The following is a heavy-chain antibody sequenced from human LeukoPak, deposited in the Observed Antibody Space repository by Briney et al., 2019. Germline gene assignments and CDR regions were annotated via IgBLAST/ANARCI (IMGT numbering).Heavy chain of an antibody. D-gene: IGHD2-15*01. CDR2: INHSGST. Sequence: KPSETLSLTCAVYGGSFSGYYWSWIRQPPGKGLEWIGGINHSGSTNYNPSLKSRVTISVDTSKNQFSLKLSSVTAADTAVYYCAREEDIWRWFDTWGQGTLVTVSS. J-gene: IGHJ5*02. V-gene: IGHV4-34*01. CDR1: GGSFSGYY. CDR3: AREEDIWRWFDT.